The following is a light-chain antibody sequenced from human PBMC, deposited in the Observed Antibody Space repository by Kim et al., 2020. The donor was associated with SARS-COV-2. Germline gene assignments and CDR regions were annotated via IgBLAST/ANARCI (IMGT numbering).Light chain of an antibody. V-gene: IGLV3-1*01. Sequence: SYELTQPPSVSGSPGQTASITCSGDKLGDEYACGYQQKPGQPPVLVIHQDNKRPSGIPERFSGSNSGNTATLTISGTQAMDEADYYCQAWDSSTVVFGGGTQLTVL. CDR1: KLGDEY. CDR3: QAWDSSTVV. J-gene: IGLJ3*02. CDR2: QDN.